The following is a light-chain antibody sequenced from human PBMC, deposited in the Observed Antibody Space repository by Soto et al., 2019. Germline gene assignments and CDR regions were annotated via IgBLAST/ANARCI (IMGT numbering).Light chain of an antibody. J-gene: IGKJ1*01. CDR2: GAS. Sequence: EIVFTQSPGTLSLSPGERATLSFKASQSVSSSYLGWYQQKPGQAPRLLIYGASSRATGIPDRFSGSGSGTDFTLTISRLEPEDFAVYYCQQYGSSPWTFGQGTKVDIK. CDR1: QSVSSSY. V-gene: IGKV3-20*01. CDR3: QQYGSSPWT.